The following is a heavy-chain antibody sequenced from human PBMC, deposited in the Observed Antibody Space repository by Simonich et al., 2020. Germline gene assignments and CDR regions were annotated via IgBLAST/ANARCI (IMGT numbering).Heavy chain of an antibody. D-gene: IGHD6-6*01. CDR3: AREYSSSSDPYWYFDL. Sequence: EVQLVESGGGLVQPGGSLRLSCAASGFTFSSYWMSWVSQAPGEGVEWVANNKKDGSEKVYGDSVKGRYTISRDNAKNSRYLQMNSLRAEDTAVYYCAREYSSSSDPYWYFDLWGRGTLVTVSS. CDR1: GFTFSSYW. J-gene: IGHJ2*01. CDR2: NKKDGSEK. V-gene: IGHV3-7*01.